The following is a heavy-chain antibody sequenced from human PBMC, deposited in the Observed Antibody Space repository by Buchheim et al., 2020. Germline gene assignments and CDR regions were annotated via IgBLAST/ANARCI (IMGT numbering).Heavy chain of an antibody. CDR2: IYSGGST. CDR3: ARDTGIAAHYYGMDV. CDR1: GFTVSSNY. D-gene: IGHD6-13*01. Sequence: EVQLVESGGGLVQPGGSLRLSCAASGFTVSSNYMSWVRQAPGKGLEWVSVIYSGGSTYYADSVKGRFTISRDNSKNPLDPQMNSLRAEDTAVYYCARDTGIAAHYYGMDVWGQGTT. V-gene: IGHV3-66*01. J-gene: IGHJ6*02.